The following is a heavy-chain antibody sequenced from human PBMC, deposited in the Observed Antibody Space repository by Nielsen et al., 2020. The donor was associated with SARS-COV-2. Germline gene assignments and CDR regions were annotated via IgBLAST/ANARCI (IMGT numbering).Heavy chain of an antibody. J-gene: IGHJ6*02. CDR2: INTNTGNP. V-gene: IGHV7-4-1*02. CDR1: AYTFTSYA. D-gene: IGHD3/OR15-3a*01. CDR3: ARARATIFGLVMSYGMDV. Sequence: ASVKVSCKASAYTFTSYAMKWVRQAPGQGLEWRGWINTNTGNPTYAQGFTGRFVFSLDTSVSTAYLQISSLKAKDTAVYYCARARATIFGLVMSYGMDVWGQGTTVAVSS.